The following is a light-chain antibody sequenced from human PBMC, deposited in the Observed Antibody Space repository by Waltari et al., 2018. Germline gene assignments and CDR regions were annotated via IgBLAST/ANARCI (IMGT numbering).Light chain of an antibody. V-gene: IGKV3-20*01. CDR1: QSVIKY. J-gene: IGKJ1*01. CDR2: HAS. Sequence: VLTQSPGTLSLSPGERATLSCRASQSVIKYLAWYPQKPGRAPRLLIYHASPRATGIPDRFSGSGSGTDFSLTISRLEPEDFAVYYCQKYDSLPATFGQGTRVEIK. CDR3: QKYDSLPAT.